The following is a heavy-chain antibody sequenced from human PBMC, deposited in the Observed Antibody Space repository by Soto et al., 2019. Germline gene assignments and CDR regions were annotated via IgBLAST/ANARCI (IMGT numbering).Heavy chain of an antibody. D-gene: IGHD5-18*01. CDR1: GGTFSSYA. J-gene: IGHJ5*02. Sequence: QVQLVQSGAEVKKPGSSVKVSCKASGGTFSSYAISWVRQAPGQGLEWMGGIIPIFGTANYAQKFKGRVTITADKSTSTDYMELSSLRSEDTAVYYCARWIQLWLQDWFDPWGQGTLVTVSS. V-gene: IGHV1-69*06. CDR2: IIPIFGTA. CDR3: ARWIQLWLQDWFDP.